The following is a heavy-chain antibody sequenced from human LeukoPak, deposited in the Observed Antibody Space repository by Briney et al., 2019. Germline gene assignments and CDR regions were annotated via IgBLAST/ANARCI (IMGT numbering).Heavy chain of an antibody. D-gene: IGHD3-22*01. J-gene: IGHJ4*02. CDR3: ATPLDYYDSSGYHQGGD. CDR2: ISWNSGSI. Sequence: GGSLRLSCAASGFTFDDYAMHWVRQAPGKGLEWVSGISWNSGSIGYADSVKGRFTISRDNAKNSLYLQMNSLRAEDTAVYYCATPLDYYDSSGYHQGGDWGQGTLVTVSS. V-gene: IGHV3-9*01. CDR1: GFTFDDYA.